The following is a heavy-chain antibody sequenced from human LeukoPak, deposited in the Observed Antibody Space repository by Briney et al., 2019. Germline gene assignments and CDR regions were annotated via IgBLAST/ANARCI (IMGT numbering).Heavy chain of an antibody. J-gene: IGHJ1*01. Sequence: GGSLRLSCAASGFTFSSYAMHWVRQAPGKGLEGVAVISYDGSNKYYADSVKGRFTISRDSSKNTLYLQMNSLRAEDTAVYYCASPGYCSGSSCYSGYFQHWGQGTLVTVSS. D-gene: IGHD2-15*01. CDR3: ASPGYCSGSSCYSGYFQH. V-gene: IGHV3-30*14. CDR1: GFTFSSYA. CDR2: ISYDGSNK.